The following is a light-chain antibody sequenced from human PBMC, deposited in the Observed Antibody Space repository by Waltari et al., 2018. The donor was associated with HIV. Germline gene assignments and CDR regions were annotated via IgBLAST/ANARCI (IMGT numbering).Light chain of an antibody. Sequence: QSVLTQPPSASGTPGQRLTISCSGSSSNIGNNYVFWYKQLPGTAPKLLICRNNHRPSGVPDRFSGSKSGTSASLAISGLRSEDEADYYCAEWDDSLSGVVFGGGTKLTVL. J-gene: IGLJ2*01. CDR3: AEWDDSLSGVV. CDR2: RNN. V-gene: IGLV1-47*01. CDR1: SSNIGNNY.